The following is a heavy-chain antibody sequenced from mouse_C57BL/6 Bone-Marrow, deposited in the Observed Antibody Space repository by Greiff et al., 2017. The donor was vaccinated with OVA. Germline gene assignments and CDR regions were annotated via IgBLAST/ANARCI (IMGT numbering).Heavy chain of an antibody. CDR3: ARDGYGSLYAMDY. D-gene: IGHD1-1*01. J-gene: IGHJ4*01. CDR2: ISDGGSCT. Sequence: DVQLVESGGGLVKPGGSLKLSCAASGFTFSSYAMSWVRQTPEKRLEWVATISDGGSCTYSPDNVKGRFTISRDNAKNNLYLQMSHLKSEDTAMYYCARDGYGSLYAMDYWGQGTSVTVSS. V-gene: IGHV5-4*01. CDR1: GFTFSSYA.